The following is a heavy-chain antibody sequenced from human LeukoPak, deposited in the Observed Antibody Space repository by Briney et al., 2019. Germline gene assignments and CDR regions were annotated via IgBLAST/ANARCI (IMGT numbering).Heavy chain of an antibody. V-gene: IGHV3-74*01. D-gene: IGHD1-7*01. CDR2: INDDGSST. CDR1: GFTFTNYW. J-gene: IGHJ4*02. CDR3: ARDPSRGELYDY. Sequence: GGSLRLSCAASGFTFTNYWIHWVRQAPGKGLVWVSRINDDGSSTRYADSVKGRFIISRDNAKNMLYLQMNSLRADDTAVYFCARDPSRGELYDYWGQGTLFTVSS.